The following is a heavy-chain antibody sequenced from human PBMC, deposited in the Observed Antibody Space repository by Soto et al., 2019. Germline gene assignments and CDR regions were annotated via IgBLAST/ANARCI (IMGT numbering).Heavy chain of an antibody. Sequence: GGSLRLSCVASGFTFNSYWMSWVRQAPGKGLEWVATIRGSGSDKYYADSVKGRFTISRDNSKNTLYLQMNRLRAGDTAVYYCAKAYVAVGVLNWFDPWGQGTLVTVSS. D-gene: IGHD1-26*01. CDR2: IRGSGSDK. J-gene: IGHJ5*02. V-gene: IGHV3-23*01. CDR3: AKAYVAVGVLNWFDP. CDR1: GFTFNSYW.